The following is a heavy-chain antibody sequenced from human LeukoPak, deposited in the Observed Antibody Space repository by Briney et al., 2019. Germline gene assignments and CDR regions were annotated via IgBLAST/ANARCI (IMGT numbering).Heavy chain of an antibody. J-gene: IGHJ4*02. Sequence: GGSLRLSCTASGFTFKNYWMHWVRQAPGKGLVWVSRIDSGATSTSYADSVKGRFTISRDNAKNSLYLQMNSLRAEDTAVYYCARDSYKGGCDYWGQGTLVTVSS. V-gene: IGHV3-74*01. CDR2: IDSGATST. CDR1: GFTFKNYW. D-gene: IGHD1-14*01. CDR3: ARDSYKGGCDY.